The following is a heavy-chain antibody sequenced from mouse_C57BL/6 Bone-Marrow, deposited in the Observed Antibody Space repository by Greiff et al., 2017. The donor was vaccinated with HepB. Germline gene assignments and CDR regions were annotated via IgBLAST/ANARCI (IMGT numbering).Heavy chain of an antibody. Sequence: VQLQQSDAELVKPGASVKISCKVSGYTFTDHTIHWMKQRPEQGLEWIGYIYPRDGSTKYNEKFKGKATLTADKSSSTAYMQLSSLTSEDSAVYYCARGAQATGCYFDYWGQGTTLTVSS. V-gene: IGHV1-78*01. CDR3: ARGAQATGCYFDY. D-gene: IGHD3-2*02. CDR2: IYPRDGST. CDR1: GYTFTDHT. J-gene: IGHJ2*01.